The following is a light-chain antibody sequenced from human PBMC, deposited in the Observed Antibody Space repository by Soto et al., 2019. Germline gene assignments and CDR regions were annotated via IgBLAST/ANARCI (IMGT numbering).Light chain of an antibody. V-gene: IGKV3-20*01. CDR2: AAS. CDR3: QQYGYSPIT. CDR1: QSVSSD. J-gene: IGKJ5*01. Sequence: IVMTQSPDSLSVSLVESATLSCRASQSVSSDLGWYQHKPGQAPRLLIYAASSRATGSPDRFSGGGSGTDFTLTISRLEPEDFAVYYCQQYGYSPITFGQGTRLEIK.